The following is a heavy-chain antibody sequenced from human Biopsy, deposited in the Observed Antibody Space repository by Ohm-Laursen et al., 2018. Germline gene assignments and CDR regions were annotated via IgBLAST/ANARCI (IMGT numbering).Heavy chain of an antibody. CDR2: LNHSGRT. CDR1: GDTFNGYY. Sequence: SDTLSLPCAVYGDTFNGYYWSWIRQTPGKGLEWIGELNHSGRTNYNPSLKSRVTISVDTSKNQFSLKVRSVTAADTAVYYCVRGVDYYDPYHYYALDVWGQGTTVTVSS. CDR3: VRGVDYYDPYHYYALDV. V-gene: IGHV4-34*01. J-gene: IGHJ6*02. D-gene: IGHD3-22*01.